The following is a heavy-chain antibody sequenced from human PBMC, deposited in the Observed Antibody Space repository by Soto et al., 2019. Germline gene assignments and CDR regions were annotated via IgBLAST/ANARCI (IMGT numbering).Heavy chain of an antibody. CDR1: VGSFSGYS. CDR3: ARDKITGLFDY. CDR2: INHTGST. J-gene: IGHJ4*02. Sequence: QVQLQQWGAGLLKPSETLSLTCAVYVGSFSGYSWTWIRQPPGPGLEWIGEINHTGSTNYNPSLKSPVTISADPSKNQFSMKLTSVTTADTAVYYCARDKITGLFDYWGQGTLVTVSS. V-gene: IGHV4-34*01. D-gene: IGHD2-8*02.